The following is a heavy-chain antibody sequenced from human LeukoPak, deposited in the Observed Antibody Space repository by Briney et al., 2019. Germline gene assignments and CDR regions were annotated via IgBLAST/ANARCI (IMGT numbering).Heavy chain of an antibody. CDR2: ISAYNGNT. CDR1: GYTFTSFG. Sequence: WASVKLSCRASGYTFTSFGINWVRQAPGQGLEWMRWISAYNGNTNYAQNLQGRATMTTDTSTTTAYMELTRLRSDDTAVYYCARDPLSSTWSPYYFTLDAWGQGTTVIVSS. D-gene: IGHD6-13*01. CDR3: ARDPLSSTWSPYYFTLDA. J-gene: IGHJ6*02. V-gene: IGHV1-18*01.